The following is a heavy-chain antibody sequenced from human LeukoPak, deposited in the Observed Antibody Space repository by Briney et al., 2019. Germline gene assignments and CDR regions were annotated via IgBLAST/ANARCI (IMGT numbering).Heavy chain of an antibody. CDR2: IYYSVST. D-gene: IGHD5-18*01. CDR1: GGSICGYL. V-gene: IGHV4-59*01. CDR3: ARAYVDTAMVTGYYYYMDV. J-gene: IGHJ6*03. Sequence: SEALSHSCTVCGGSICGYLWCWIRQPPGKGLWWMGHIYYSVSTNYNPSLKSRVTISVDTSKIQFSLKLSSVTAADTAVYYCARAYVDTAMVTGYYYYMDVWGKGTTVTVSS.